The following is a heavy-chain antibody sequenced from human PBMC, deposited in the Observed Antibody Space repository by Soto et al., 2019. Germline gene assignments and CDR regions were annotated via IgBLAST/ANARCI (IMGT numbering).Heavy chain of an antibody. Sequence: VKVACQASGGTFSSYAIGWVRQAPGQGLEWMGGIIPIFGTANYAQKFQGRVTITAEKSTSTAYMELSSLRSEHTDVYYCASRNYYDSSGHLDYWGQGRLVSVSS. CDR2: IIPIFGTA. V-gene: IGHV1-69*13. CDR3: ASRNYYDSSGHLDY. CDR1: GGTFSSYA. D-gene: IGHD3-22*01. J-gene: IGHJ4*02.